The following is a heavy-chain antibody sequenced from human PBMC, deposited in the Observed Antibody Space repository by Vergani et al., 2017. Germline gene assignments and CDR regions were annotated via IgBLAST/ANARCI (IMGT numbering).Heavy chain of an antibody. Sequence: EVQLVESGGGLVKPGGSLRLSCAASGFTFSSYAMSWVRQAPGKGLEWVSAISGSGGSTYYADSVKGRFTISRDNSKNTLYLQMNSLRAEDTAVYYCAKGVSSSGITIFPMDVWGKGTTVTVSS. D-gene: IGHD3-9*01. CDR2: ISGSGGST. V-gene: IGHV3-23*04. J-gene: IGHJ6*03. CDR3: AKGVSSSGITIFPMDV. CDR1: GFTFSSYA.